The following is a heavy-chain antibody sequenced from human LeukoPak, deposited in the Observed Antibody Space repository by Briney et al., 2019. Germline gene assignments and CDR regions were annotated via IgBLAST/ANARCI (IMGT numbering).Heavy chain of an antibody. CDR2: INPSGGSK. V-gene: IGHV1-46*01. CDR3: ARDYYDSSGYFGY. D-gene: IGHD3-22*01. Sequence: ATVKLSCEASGYTFTSYSMYWVRQAPGQGLEWMGIINPSGGSKSYAQKLQGRVTMTRDTSTSAVYMELSRLRSEDTAVYYCARDYYDSSGYFGYWGQGTLVTVSS. CDR1: GYTFTSYS. J-gene: IGHJ4*02.